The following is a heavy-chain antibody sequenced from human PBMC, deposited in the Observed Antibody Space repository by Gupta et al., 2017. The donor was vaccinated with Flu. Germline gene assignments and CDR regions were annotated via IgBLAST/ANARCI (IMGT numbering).Heavy chain of an antibody. CDR3: ARNRGWQQFDY. V-gene: IGHV3-7*01. J-gene: IGHJ4*02. CDR2: IAADASVK. CDR1: GFTFRSYW. D-gene: IGHD5-24*01. Sequence: EQLVESGGGLVQPGGSLRLSCAASGFTFRSYWMDWVRQAPGKGLEWVANIAADASVKNYADSVKGRFTISRDGAKDSLYLQMNSLRAEDTAVYYCARNRGWQQFDYWGQGALVTVSS.